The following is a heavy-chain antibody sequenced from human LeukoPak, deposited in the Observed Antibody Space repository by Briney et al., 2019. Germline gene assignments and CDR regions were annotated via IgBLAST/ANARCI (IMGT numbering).Heavy chain of an antibody. CDR2: ISASGGTT. CDR1: GFTFNTYA. J-gene: IGHJ4*02. V-gene: IGHV3-23*01. D-gene: IGHD7-27*01. CDR3: AKGNWGPLYYFDS. Sequence: QAGGSLRLSCAASGFTFNTYAITWVRQAPGKGLEWVSGISASGGTTYYADSVNGRFTISRDNSKNTLSLQMNSLKVEDTAVYYCAKGNWGPLYYFDSWGQGTLVTVSS.